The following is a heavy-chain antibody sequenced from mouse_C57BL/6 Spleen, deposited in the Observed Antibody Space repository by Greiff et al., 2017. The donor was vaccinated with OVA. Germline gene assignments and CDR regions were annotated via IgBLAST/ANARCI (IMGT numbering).Heavy chain of an antibody. D-gene: IGHD1-1*01. Sequence: VQLQQSGAELVRPGTSVKVSCKASGYAFTNYLIEWVKQRPGQGLEWIGVINPGSGGTNYNEKFKGKATLTADKSSSTAYMQLSSLTSEDSAVYFCARYEDYGSSPYYAMDYWGQGTTVTVSS. CDR2: INPGSGGT. V-gene: IGHV1-54*01. CDR3: ARYEDYGSSPYYAMDY. J-gene: IGHJ4*01. CDR1: GYAFTNYL.